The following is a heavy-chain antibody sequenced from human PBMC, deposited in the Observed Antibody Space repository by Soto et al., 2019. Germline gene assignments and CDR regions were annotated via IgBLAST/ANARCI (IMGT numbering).Heavy chain of an antibody. CDR3: ATTRELSLISLDY. V-gene: IGHV4-34*01. CDR2: INHSGST. J-gene: IGHJ4*02. Sequence: PSETLSLTCAVYGGSFSGYYWSWIRQPPGKGLEWIGEINHSGSTNYNPSLKSRVTISVDTSKNQFSLKLSSVTAADTAVYYCATTRELSLISLDYWGQGTLVTVSS. CDR1: GGSFSGYY. D-gene: IGHD3-16*02.